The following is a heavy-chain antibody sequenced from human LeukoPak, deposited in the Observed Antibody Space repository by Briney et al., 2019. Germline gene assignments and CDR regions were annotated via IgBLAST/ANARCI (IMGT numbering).Heavy chain of an antibody. J-gene: IGHJ4*02. CDR1: GFTFSDYY. CDR3: ARGVKKFTIFGVVIILVPPDY. V-gene: IGHV3-11*04. Sequence: GGSLRLSCAASGFTFSDYYMSWIRQAPGKGLEWVSYISPSSTIYYSDSVKGRFTISRDNAKDSLYLQMNSLRAEDTAVYYCARGVKKFTIFGVVIILVPPDYWGQGTLVTVSS. D-gene: IGHD3-3*01. CDR2: ISPSSTI.